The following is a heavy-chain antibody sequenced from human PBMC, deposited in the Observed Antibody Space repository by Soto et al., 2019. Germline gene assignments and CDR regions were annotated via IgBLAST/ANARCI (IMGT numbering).Heavy chain of an antibody. CDR3: GRYTYTIRYTYYGMDV. D-gene: IGHD2-2*02. CDR1: LFPFVDYA. Sequence: GWSLSPSCTSSLFPFVDYATSCLRKAPRKGLEWAGVVGSKAYGGTTDYAASVKGRFSISTDDSKNIAYLQMNSVTSEDAAVYYCGRYTYTIRYTYYGMDVWGHGTTVTVSS. CDR2: VGSKAYGGTT. J-gene: IGHJ6*02. V-gene: IGHV3-49*03.